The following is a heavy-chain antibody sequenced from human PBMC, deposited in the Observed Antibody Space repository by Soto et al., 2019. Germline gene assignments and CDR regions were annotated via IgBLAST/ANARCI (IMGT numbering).Heavy chain of an antibody. CDR1: GYTFTSYD. D-gene: IGHD3-10*01. CDR2: MNPNSGNT. Sequence: QVQLVQSGAEVKKPGASVKVSCKASGYTFTSYDINWVRQATGQGLEWMGWMNPNSGNTGYAQKFQGRVTKARNTCKITAYMELNSLRIEATAVLYPAREGFRGLDLWGQGTTVTVPS. V-gene: IGHV1-8*01. J-gene: IGHJ6*01. CDR3: AREGFRGLDL.